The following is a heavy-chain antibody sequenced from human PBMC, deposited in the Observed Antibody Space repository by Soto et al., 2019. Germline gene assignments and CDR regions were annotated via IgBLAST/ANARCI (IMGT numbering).Heavy chain of an antibody. D-gene: IGHD3-3*01. CDR1: GGSFSGYY. CDR3: ARGEAGKYYDFWSGSVNWFEP. V-gene: IGHV4-34*01. CDR2: INHSGST. Sequence: PSETLSLTCSVYGGSFSGYYWSWIRQPPGKGLEWIGEINHSGSTNYNPSLKSRVTISVDTSKNQFSLKLSSVTAADTAVYYCARGEAGKYYDFWSGSVNWFEPWGQGTLVTVSS. J-gene: IGHJ5*02.